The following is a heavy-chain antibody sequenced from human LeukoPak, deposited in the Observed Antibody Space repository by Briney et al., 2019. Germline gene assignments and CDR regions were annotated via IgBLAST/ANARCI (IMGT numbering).Heavy chain of an antibody. D-gene: IGHD3-3*01. CDR1: GFTFSSYW. CDR2: IKQDGSEK. J-gene: IGHJ4*02. Sequence: GGSLRLSCAASGFTFSSYWMSWVRQAPGKGLEWVANIKQDGSEKYYVDSVKGRFTISRDNAKNSLYLQMNSLRAKDTAVYYCAREPTWGVLDFDYWGQGTLVTVSS. V-gene: IGHV3-7*01. CDR3: AREPTWGVLDFDY.